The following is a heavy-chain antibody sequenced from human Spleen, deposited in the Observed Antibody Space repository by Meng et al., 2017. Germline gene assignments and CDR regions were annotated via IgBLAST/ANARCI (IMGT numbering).Heavy chain of an antibody. D-gene: IGHD3-10*01. CDR1: GFTFSNYE. V-gene: IGHV3-49*04. CDR2: IRSKAYGGTT. CDR3: TRDAMVPL. Sequence: GESLKISCSASGFTFSNYEMSWVRQAPGKGLEWVGFIRSKAYGGTTEYAASVKGRFTISRDDSKSIAYLQMNSLKTEDTAVYYCTRDAMVPLWGQGTLVTVSS. J-gene: IGHJ4*02.